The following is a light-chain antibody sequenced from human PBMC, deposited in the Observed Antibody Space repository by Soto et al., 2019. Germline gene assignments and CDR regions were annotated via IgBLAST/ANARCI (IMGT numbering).Light chain of an antibody. J-gene: IGKJ2*03. CDR3: KPSYTASPYS. V-gene: IGKV1-39*01. CDR2: AAS. Sequence: DIQMTQSPSSLSASVGDRVTITCRASESISNDLHWYQQKPGKALKILIYAASTLKSGVPSRFSGSGSGTYFTLTISSLQPEDFATYYCKPSYTASPYSFGQGTKLQIK. CDR1: ESISND.